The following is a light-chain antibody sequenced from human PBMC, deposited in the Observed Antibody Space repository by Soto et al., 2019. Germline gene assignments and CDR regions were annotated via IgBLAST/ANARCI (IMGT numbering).Light chain of an antibody. Sequence: ELVLTQSPGTQSLSPVERATLSCRASQSVSSNLAWYQQKPGQAPRLLIYGASTRATGIPARFSGSGSGTEFTLTINSLQPDDFATYYCQQYSTYLWTFGQGTKVAIK. CDR3: QQYSTYLWT. V-gene: IGKV3-15*01. J-gene: IGKJ1*01. CDR2: GAS. CDR1: QSVSSN.